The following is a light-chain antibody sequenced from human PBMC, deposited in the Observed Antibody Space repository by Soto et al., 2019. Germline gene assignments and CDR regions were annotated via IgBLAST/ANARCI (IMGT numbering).Light chain of an antibody. V-gene: IGKV1-39*01. J-gene: IGKJ4*01. CDR2: AAS. CDR1: QYIGRY. Sequence: DTQMTQSPSSLSASVGDRVTITCRAGQYIGRYLNWYQQKPGKAPKLLIYAASSLHSGVPSRFSGSGSGTDFTLTISSLQPEDFATYSCQQTYRTPLTFGGGTKVEIK. CDR3: QQTYRTPLT.